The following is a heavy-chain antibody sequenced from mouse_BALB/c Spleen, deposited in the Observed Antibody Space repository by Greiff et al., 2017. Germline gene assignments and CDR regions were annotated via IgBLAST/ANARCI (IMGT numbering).Heavy chain of an antibody. CDR2: IWAGGST. D-gene: IGHD1-1*01. Sequence: VQLQQSGPGLVAPSQSLSITCTVSGFSLTSYGVHWVRQPPGKGLEWLGVIWAGGSTNYNSALMSRLSISKDNSKSQVFLKMNSLQTDDTAMYYCARGGSSYYYAMDYWGQGTSVTVSS. J-gene: IGHJ4*01. CDR1: GFSLTSYG. CDR3: ARGGSSYYYAMDY. V-gene: IGHV2-9*02.